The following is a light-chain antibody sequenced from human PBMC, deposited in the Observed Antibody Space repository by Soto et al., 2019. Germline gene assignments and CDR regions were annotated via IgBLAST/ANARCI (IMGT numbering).Light chain of an antibody. J-gene: IGKJ3*01. CDR1: QSVSSIN. CDR2: GAS. CDR3: QQYGSSPFT. Sequence: EIVLTQSPGTLSLSPGERATLSCRASQSVSSINLAWYQQKPGQAPRILIYGASSRATGIPDRFSGSGSGTDFTLTISRLEPEDFAVYYCQQYGSSPFTFGPGTKVDIK. V-gene: IGKV3-20*01.